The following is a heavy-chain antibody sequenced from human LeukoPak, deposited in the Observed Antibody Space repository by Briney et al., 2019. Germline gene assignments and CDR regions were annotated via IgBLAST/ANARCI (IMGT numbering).Heavy chain of an antibody. CDR2: ISGSGDSS. CDR1: GFTFSSYA. V-gene: IGHV3-23*01. J-gene: IGHJ6*02. Sequence: GGSLRLSCAASGFTFSSYAMGWVRQGPGKGLEWVSTISGSGDSSSYAASVRGRFTISRDKPRNALYLQMDSLRAEDTAVYYCAKLLGSYYYYGMDVWGQGTTVTVSS. CDR3: AKLLGSYYYYGMDV.